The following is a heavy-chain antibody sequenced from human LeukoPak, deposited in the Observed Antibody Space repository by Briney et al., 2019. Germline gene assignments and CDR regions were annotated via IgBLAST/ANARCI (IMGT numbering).Heavy chain of an antibody. J-gene: IGHJ4*02. CDR2: INHSGSI. Sequence: SETLSLTCAVYGGSFSAYYWSVIRQPPGKGLEWIGEINHSGSINYNPSLKSRVTTSVDTSKNQFSLKLSSVTAADTAVYYCAMVVWGSYFDYWGQGTLATVSS. V-gene: IGHV4-34*01. CDR1: GGSFSAYY. CDR3: AMVVWGSYFDY. D-gene: IGHD3-16*01.